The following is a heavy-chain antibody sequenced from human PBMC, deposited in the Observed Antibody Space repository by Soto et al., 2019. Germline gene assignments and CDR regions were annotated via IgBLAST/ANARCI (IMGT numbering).Heavy chain of an antibody. V-gene: IGHV6-1*01. J-gene: IGHJ4*02. CDR1: GDSVSNKGAA. CDR3: AREPTGFHSAFDS. Sequence: SQTLSLTCAISGDSVSNKGAAWNWIRHSPSRGLEWLGRTYYRKSKWLYDYAVSVRSRITINPDTSKNQFSLHLTSVTPEETSVYFCAREPTGFHSAFDSWGQGNLVTVSS. D-gene: IGHD4-4*01. CDR2: TYYRKSKWLY.